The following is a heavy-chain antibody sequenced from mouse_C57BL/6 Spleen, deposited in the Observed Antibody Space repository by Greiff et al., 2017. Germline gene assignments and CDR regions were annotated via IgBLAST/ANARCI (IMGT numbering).Heavy chain of an antibody. CDR2: IDPSDSYT. V-gene: IGHV1-69*01. D-gene: IGHD1-1*01. J-gene: IGHJ1*03. CDR1: GYTFTSYW. CDR3: ARGYGSSYGYFDV. Sequence: QVQLQQPGAELVMPGASVKLSCKASGYTFTSYWMHWVKQRPGQGLEWIGEIDPSDSYTNYNQKFKGKSTVTVDKSSSTAYMQLSSLTSEDSAVYYCARGYGSSYGYFDVWGTGTTVTVSS.